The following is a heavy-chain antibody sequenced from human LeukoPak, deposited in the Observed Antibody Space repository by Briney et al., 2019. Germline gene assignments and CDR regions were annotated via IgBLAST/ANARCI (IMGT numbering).Heavy chain of an antibody. J-gene: IGHJ4*02. Sequence: ASEKVSCKVSGYTFTSYYMHWVRQAPGLGLEWMGIINPSGGSTKYAQNFQGRVTMTRDTSTTTVYMELSSLRSEDTAVYYCTRSPITGTGLLDYWGQGTLVTVSS. V-gene: IGHV1-46*01. CDR2: INPSGGST. D-gene: IGHD1/OR15-1a*01. CDR3: TRSPITGTGLLDY. CDR1: GYTFTSYY.